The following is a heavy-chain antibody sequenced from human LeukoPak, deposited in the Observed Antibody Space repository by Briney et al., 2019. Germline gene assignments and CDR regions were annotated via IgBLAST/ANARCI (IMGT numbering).Heavy chain of an antibody. D-gene: IGHD6-13*01. CDR2: ISGSGGST. Sequence: GESLRLSCAASGFTFSSYAISWVRQAPGKGLEWVSAISGSGGSTYYADSVKGRFTISRDNSKNTLYLQMNSLRAEDTAVYYCAKRRAAAPYYYYGMDVGGQGTTVTVSS. V-gene: IGHV3-23*01. J-gene: IGHJ6*02. CDR1: GFTFSSYA. CDR3: AKRRAAAPYYYYGMDV.